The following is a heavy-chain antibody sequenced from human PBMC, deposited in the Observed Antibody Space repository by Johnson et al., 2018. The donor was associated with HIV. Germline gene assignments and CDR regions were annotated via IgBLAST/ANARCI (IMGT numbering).Heavy chain of an antibody. V-gene: IGHV3-30*02. Sequence: QVQLVESGGGVVQPGGSLRLSCAASGFTFSSYGMHWVRQAPGKGLEWVAFIRYAGSNKYYADSVKGRFTISRDNSKNTLYLQMNSLRAEDTAVYYCAKVGERYYDSSGYDAFDIWGQGTMVTVSS. D-gene: IGHD3-22*01. CDR3: AKVGERYYDSSGYDAFDI. CDR1: GFTFSSYG. J-gene: IGHJ3*02. CDR2: IRYAGSNK.